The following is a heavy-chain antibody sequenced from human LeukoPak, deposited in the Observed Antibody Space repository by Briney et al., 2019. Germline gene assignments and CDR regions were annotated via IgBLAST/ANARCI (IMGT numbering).Heavy chain of an antibody. CDR3: ARVVALDDAFDI. D-gene: IGHD2-15*01. J-gene: IGHJ3*02. V-gene: IGHV3-21*01. CDR2: ISSSSSYI. CDR1: GFTFGSYS. Sequence: GGSLRLSCAASGFTFGSYSMNWVRQAPGKGLEWVSSISSSSSYIYYADSVKGRFTISRDNAKNSLYLQMNSLRAEGTAVYYCARVVALDDAFDIWGQGTMVTVSS.